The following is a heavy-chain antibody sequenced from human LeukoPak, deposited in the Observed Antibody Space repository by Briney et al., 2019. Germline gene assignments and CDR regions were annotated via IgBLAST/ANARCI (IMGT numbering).Heavy chain of an antibody. D-gene: IGHD3-10*01. CDR1: GYTFTSYD. Sequence: ASVKVSCKASGYTFTSYDINWVRQATGQGLEWMGWMNPNSGNTGYAQKFQGRVTMTRNTSISTAYMELSSLRSEDTAVYYCASGVYGWGSYLDYYYYGMDVWGQGTTVTVSS. V-gene: IGHV1-8*01. J-gene: IGHJ6*02. CDR2: MNPNSGNT. CDR3: ASGVYGWGSYLDYYYYGMDV.